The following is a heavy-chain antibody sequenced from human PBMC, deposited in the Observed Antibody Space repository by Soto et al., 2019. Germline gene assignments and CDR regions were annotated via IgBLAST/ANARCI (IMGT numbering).Heavy chain of an antibody. CDR2: INHSGSV. D-gene: IGHD3-10*01. V-gene: IGHV4-34*01. CDR1: GGSFHGYY. J-gene: IGHJ5*02. Sequence: PSETLSLTCAVYGGSFHGYYWSWIRQPPGKGREWMGEINHSGSVNFNPTFKSRVSILLDTSKNQMSLQLSSVSAAATAMDYCAKGTQTGYYDSGTFYSCDPWGQGTLVTVSS. CDR3: AKGTQTGYYDSGTFYSCDP.